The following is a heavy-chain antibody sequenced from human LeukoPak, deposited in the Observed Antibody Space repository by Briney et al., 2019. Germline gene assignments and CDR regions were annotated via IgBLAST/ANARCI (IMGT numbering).Heavy chain of an antibody. D-gene: IGHD3-10*01. CDR3: ARRGYYGSGSVNWFDP. CDR2: IYYSGST. CDR1: GGSISSYY. Sequence: PSETLSLTCTVSGGSISSYYWSWIRQPPGKGLEWIGYIYYSGSTYYNPSLKSRVTISVDTSKNQFSLKLSSVTAADTAVYYCARRGYYGSGSVNWFDPWGQGTLVTVSS. V-gene: IGHV4-59*04. J-gene: IGHJ5*02.